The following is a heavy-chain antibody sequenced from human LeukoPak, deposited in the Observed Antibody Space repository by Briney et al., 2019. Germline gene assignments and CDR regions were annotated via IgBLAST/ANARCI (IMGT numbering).Heavy chain of an antibody. V-gene: IGHV3-23*01. Sequence: GRSLKLSCAASGFTFSSYAMTWVRQAPGKGLEWVSTISGSGDSTYYADSVKGRFTISRDNSKNTLFLQMNSLRAEDTALYYCAKWLSPYYYYGLDVWGQGTTVTVSS. CDR1: GFTFSSYA. CDR2: ISGSGDST. D-gene: IGHD3-16*01. CDR3: AKWLSPYYYYGLDV. J-gene: IGHJ6*02.